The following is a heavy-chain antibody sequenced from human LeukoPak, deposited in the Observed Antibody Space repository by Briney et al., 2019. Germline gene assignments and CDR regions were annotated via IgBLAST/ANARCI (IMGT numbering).Heavy chain of an antibody. J-gene: IGHJ4*02. CDR1: GFTFSSYA. CDR3: ARGVNDYGDYRGFDH. CDR2: ISSSGTPL. Sequence: LGGSLRLSCAASGFTFSSYAMNWVRQAPGKGLEVSSSISSSGTPLYYADSVKGRFTISRDNARKSVYLEMNSLRGEDTAVYFCARGVNDYGDYRGFDHWGQGTLVTVSS. V-gene: IGHV3-48*03. D-gene: IGHD4-17*01.